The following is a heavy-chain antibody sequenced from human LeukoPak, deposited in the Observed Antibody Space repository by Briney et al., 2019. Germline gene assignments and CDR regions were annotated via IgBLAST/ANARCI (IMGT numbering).Heavy chain of an antibody. CDR3: AKDPRVSITVSFYFEY. CDR2: ISANGGST. V-gene: IGHV3-23*01. CDR1: EFTFSSYA. Sequence: PGVSLRLSYGACEFTFSSYAMSWVRQAPGKGREWVSGISANGGSTYYADSVKGRFTISRDNSKNTLYLQMNSLRAEDTAVYYCAKDPRVSITVSFYFEYWGQGTLVTVSS. J-gene: IGHJ4*02. D-gene: IGHD3-3*02.